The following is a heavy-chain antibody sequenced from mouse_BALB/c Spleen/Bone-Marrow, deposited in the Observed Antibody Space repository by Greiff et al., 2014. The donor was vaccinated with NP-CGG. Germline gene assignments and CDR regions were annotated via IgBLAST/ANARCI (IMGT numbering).Heavy chain of an antibody. D-gene: IGHD2-14*01. Sequence: VQLQQSGAELVKPGASVKLSCTASGFNIKDTYMHWVKQRPEQGLEWIGRIDPANGNTKYDPKFQGKATITADTSSNTAYLQLSSLTSGDAAVYYCARGYDEGFAYWGQGTLVTVSA. CDR3: ARGYDEGFAY. V-gene: IGHV14-3*02. CDR2: IDPANGNT. J-gene: IGHJ3*01. CDR1: GFNIKDTY.